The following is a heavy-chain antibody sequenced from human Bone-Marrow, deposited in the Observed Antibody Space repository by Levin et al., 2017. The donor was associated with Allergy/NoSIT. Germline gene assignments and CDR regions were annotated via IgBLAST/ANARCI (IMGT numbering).Heavy chain of an antibody. CDR1: GFTFSNAW. CDR2: IKSKTDGGTT. V-gene: IGHV3-15*01. CDR3: TTDPIVVAATRRITWVGRDY. D-gene: IGHD2-15*01. J-gene: IGHJ4*02. Sequence: PGGSLRLSCAASGFTFSNAWMSWVRQAPGKGLEWVGRIKSKTDGGTTDYAAPVKGRFTISRDDSKNTLYLQMNSLKTEDTAVYYCTTDPIVVAATRRITWVGRDYWGQGTLVTVSS.